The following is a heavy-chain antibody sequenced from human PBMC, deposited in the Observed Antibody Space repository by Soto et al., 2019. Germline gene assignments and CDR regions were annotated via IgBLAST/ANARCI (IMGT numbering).Heavy chain of an antibody. V-gene: IGHV1-2*04. D-gene: IGHD3-10*01. CDR3: ARQLARTYYYGSGVYYYYGMDV. Sequence: ASVKVSCKASGYTFTGYYMHWVRQAPGQGLEWMGWINPNSGGTNYAQKFQGWVTMTRDTSISTAYMELSRLRSDDTAVYYCARQLARTYYYGSGVYYYYGMDVWGQGTTVTVSS. CDR1: GYTFTGYY. J-gene: IGHJ6*02. CDR2: INPNSGGT.